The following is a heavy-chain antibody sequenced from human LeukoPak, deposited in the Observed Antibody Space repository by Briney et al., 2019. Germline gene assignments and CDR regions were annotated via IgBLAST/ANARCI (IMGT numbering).Heavy chain of an antibody. Sequence: GGSLRLSCAASGFTFSSYSMNWVRQAPGKGLEWVSSISSSSSYIYYADSVKGRFTISRDNAKNSLYLQMNSLRAEDTAVYYCARDTKYDYGGNSCLDYWGQGTLVIVSS. CDR3: ARDTKYDYGGNSCLDY. CDR2: ISSSSSYI. CDR1: GFTFSSYS. J-gene: IGHJ4*02. D-gene: IGHD4-23*01. V-gene: IGHV3-21*01.